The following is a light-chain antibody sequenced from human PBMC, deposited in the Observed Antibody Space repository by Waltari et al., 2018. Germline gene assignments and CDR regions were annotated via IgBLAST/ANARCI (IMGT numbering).Light chain of an antibody. V-gene: IGKV1-39*01. CDR1: QTVTTY. J-gene: IGKJ4*01. CDR3: QQSYSTLLT. CDR2: GAS. Sequence: DIQLTQSPSSLSASVGDSVTITCRAGQTVTTYLNWYQQKPGKAPILLIYGASTLRTGVPSRFSGSGSGTEFTLTISSLQPEDFATYYCQQSYSTLLTFGGGTRV.